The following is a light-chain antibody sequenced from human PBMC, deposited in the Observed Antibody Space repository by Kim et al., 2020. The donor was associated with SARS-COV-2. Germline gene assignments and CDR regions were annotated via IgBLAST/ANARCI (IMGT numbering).Light chain of an antibody. CDR1: QSISKW. V-gene: IGKV1-5*01. CDR3: QQYDSS. Sequence: DIQITQSPSTLSASVGDRVTITCRASQSISKWLAWYQQKAGKAPKLLIYEASSLKTGVPSRFSGSRSGTEFTLTISSLQPDDVATYYCQQYDSSFGGGTKVDIK. J-gene: IGKJ4*01. CDR2: EAS.